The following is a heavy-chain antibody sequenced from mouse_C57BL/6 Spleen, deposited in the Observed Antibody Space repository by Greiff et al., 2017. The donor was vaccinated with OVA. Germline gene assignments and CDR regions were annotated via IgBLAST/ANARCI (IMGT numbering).Heavy chain of an antibody. CDR3: ARREKLRRGSYFAY. CDR1: GYAFSSSW. D-gene: IGHD2-12*01. Sequence: QVQLQQSGPELVKPGASVKISCKASGYAFSSSWMNWVKQRPGKGLEWIGRIYPGDGDTNYNGKFKGKATLTADKSSSTAYMQLSSLTSEDSAVDFCARREKLRRGSYFAYWGQGTPLTVSA. J-gene: IGHJ2*01. CDR2: IYPGDGDT. V-gene: IGHV1-82*01.